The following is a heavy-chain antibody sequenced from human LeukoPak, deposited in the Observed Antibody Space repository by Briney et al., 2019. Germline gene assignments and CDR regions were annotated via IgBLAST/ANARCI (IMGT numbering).Heavy chain of an antibody. D-gene: IGHD3-22*01. CDR2: INPSGGST. V-gene: IGHV1-46*01. J-gene: IGHJ6*02. CDR1: GGTFTSYY. CDR3: ARDMVRLAQDFTMIVVVTDYYYYGMDV. Sequence: ASVKVSCKASGGTFTSYYMHWVRQAPGQGLEWMGIINPSGGSTSYAQKFQGRVTMTRDTSTSTVYMELSSLRSEDTAVYYCARDMVRLAQDFTMIVVVTDYYYYGMDVWGQGTTVTVSS.